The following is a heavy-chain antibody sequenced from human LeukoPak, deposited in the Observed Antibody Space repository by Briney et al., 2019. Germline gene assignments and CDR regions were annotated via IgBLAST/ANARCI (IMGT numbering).Heavy chain of an antibody. CDR1: GFTFSSYA. J-gene: IGHJ4*02. Sequence: GGSLRLSCAASGFTFSSYAMTWVRQAPGRGLEWVSSISSSSNYIYYADSLKGRFTISRDNAKSSLYLQMNSLTAEDTAVYYCARDGDLGENYFFDYWGQGTLVTVSS. CDR3: ARDGDLGENYFFDY. V-gene: IGHV3-21*01. CDR2: ISSSSNYI. D-gene: IGHD3-10*01.